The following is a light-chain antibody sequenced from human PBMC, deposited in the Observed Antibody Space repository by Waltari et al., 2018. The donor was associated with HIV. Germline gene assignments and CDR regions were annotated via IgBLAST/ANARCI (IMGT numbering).Light chain of an antibody. CDR2: WAS. CDR1: HSVLYISHNKNY. Sequence: DIVMTQSPDSLAVSLGDRATFNCTSSHSVLYISHNKNYLAWYRQKPGQPPTMLIYWASVRESGVADRFSGSGSGTDFTLTSSSLQAEDVAIYYCQQYYSNPWTFGQGTKVEIK. V-gene: IGKV4-1*01. CDR3: QQYYSNPWT. J-gene: IGKJ1*01.